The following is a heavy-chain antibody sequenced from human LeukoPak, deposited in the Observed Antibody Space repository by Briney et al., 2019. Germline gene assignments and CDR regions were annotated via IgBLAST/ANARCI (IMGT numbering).Heavy chain of an antibody. CDR1: GGSISGYS. CDR3: ARCGRNNRGYYYMED. Sequence: PSETLSHTCTVSGGSISGYSWSWIRQPPGKGLEWIGYTHYSGSSNYNPSLKSRVTISVDTSKNQFSLKVSSVTAADTAVYYCARCGRNNRGYYYMEDWGKGTTVTVSS. CDR2: THYSGSS. J-gene: IGHJ6*03. D-gene: IGHD2/OR15-2a*01. V-gene: IGHV4-59*01.